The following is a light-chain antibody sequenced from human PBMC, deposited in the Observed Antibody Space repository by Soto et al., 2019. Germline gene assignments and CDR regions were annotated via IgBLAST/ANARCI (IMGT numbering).Light chain of an antibody. CDR2: GVS. CDR3: HQYNGWPRT. J-gene: IGKJ1*01. V-gene: IGKV3-15*01. CDR1: QSVAGN. Sequence: EIVMTQSPATLSVSPGETATLSCRASQSVAGNLAWYQQKPGQPPRLLIYGVSTRATGVPARYSGGGSWTEFTLTITSLQSEDFAVYYCHQYNGWPRTFGQGTKVDIK.